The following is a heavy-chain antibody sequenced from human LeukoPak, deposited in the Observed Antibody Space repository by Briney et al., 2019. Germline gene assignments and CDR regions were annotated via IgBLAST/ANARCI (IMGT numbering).Heavy chain of an antibody. Sequence: SVTVSCKASGGTFSSYAISWVRQAPGQGLEWMGGIIPIFGTANYAQKFQGRVTITADKSTSTDYMELSSLRSEDTAVYYCATCTTVTTLWERYAFDIWGQGTMVTVSS. CDR1: GGTFSSYA. J-gene: IGHJ3*02. D-gene: IGHD4-17*01. V-gene: IGHV1-69*06. CDR2: IIPIFGTA. CDR3: ATCTTVTTLWERYAFDI.